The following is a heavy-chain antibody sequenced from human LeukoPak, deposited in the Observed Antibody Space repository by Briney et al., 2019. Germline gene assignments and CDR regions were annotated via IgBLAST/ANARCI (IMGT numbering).Heavy chain of an antibody. Sequence: GGSLRLSCAASGFTFGSYAMSWVRQAPGKGLEWVSSISGSGAGTYYADSVKGRFTVSRDNSKNTLYLQMNSLRAGDTAVYYCAKDPEGGSGSPWYFEYWGQGTLVTVSS. D-gene: IGHD3-10*01. CDR3: AKDPEGGSGSPWYFEY. J-gene: IGHJ4*02. V-gene: IGHV3-23*01. CDR2: ISGSGAGT. CDR1: GFTFGSYA.